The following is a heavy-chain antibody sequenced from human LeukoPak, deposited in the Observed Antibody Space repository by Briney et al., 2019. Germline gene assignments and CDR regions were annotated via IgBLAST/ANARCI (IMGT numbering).Heavy chain of an antibody. CDR2: IYYSGST. CDR1: GGSMSPYH. V-gene: IGHV4-59*08. J-gene: IGHJ4*02. CDR3: ARAVSGRFDY. D-gene: IGHD6-19*01. Sequence: SETLSLTCTVSGGSMSPYHWGWIRQPPGKGLEWTGYIYYSGSTNHNPSLNSRVTISVDTSKNQFSLRLSSVTAADTVIYYCARAVSGRFDYWGQGTLVTVSS.